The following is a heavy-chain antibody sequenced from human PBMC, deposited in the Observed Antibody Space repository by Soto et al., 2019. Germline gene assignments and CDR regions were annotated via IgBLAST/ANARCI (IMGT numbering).Heavy chain of an antibody. CDR1: GGSINNGDYY. V-gene: IGHV4-31*03. CDR3: SRDAPGAAPY. CDR2: INYRGTT. D-gene: IGHD6-13*01. J-gene: IGHJ4*02. Sequence: SETLSLTCTVSGGSINNGDYYWNWIRQHPEKGLEWMGYINYRGTTFYSPSLKSRIIISVDTSKNQFSLKLSSVTAADTAVYYCSRDAPGAAPYWGQGTLVTVSS.